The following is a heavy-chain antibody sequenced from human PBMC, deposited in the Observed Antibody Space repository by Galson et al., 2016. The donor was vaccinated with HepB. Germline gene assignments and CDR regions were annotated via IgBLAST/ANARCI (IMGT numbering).Heavy chain of an antibody. J-gene: IGHJ6*02. D-gene: IGHD1-26*01. CDR1: GFTFSNAW. Sequence: SLRLSCAVSGFTFSNAWMSWVRQAPGRGLEWVGRIKCKIDGGTTDYAAPVKGRFIISRDDSINRLYLQMNSLKTEDTAVYYCITGEWGVGPTYQYYYYGKDVWGQGTTVTVS. CDR3: ITGEWGVGPTYQYYYYGKDV. CDR2: IKCKIDGGTT. V-gene: IGHV3-15*07.